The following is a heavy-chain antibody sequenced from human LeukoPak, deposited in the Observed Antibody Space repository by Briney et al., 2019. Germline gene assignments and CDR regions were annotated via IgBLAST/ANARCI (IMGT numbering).Heavy chain of an antibody. CDR3: AREPSGYYYFDY. J-gene: IGHJ4*02. CDR1: GFTFNLYS. CDR2: ISSSGSTR. Sequence: GGSLRLSCVASGFTFNLYSINWVRQAPGKGLEWVSYISSSGSTRYYADSVKGRFTISRDNAKNSVYLQMSSLRDEDTAVYYCAREPSGYYYFDYWGRGTLVTVSS. V-gene: IGHV3-48*02. D-gene: IGHD5-18*01.